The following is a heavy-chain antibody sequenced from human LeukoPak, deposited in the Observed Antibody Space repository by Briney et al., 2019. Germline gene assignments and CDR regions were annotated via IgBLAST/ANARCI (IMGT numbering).Heavy chain of an antibody. V-gene: IGHV1-69*05. CDR3: ARDPPERGRMDV. CDR2: IIPIFGTA. CDR1: GGTFSSYA. Sequence: ASVKVSCKASGGTFSSYAISWVRQAPGQGLEWMGRIIPIFGTANYAQKFQGRVTITTDESTSTAYMELSSLRSEGTAVYYCARDPPERGRMDVWGKGTTVTVSS. D-gene: IGHD1-1*01. J-gene: IGHJ6*04.